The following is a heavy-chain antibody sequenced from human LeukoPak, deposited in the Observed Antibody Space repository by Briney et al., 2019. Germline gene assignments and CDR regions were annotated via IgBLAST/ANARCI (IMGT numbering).Heavy chain of an antibody. D-gene: IGHD1-7*01. Sequence: ASVNVSCKASGYTFTGYYMHWLRQAPGQGLEWMGRINPNSGDTKFAQKFQGRVTMSRDTSLSTAYMELSRLTSDDTAVYFCATHINWNYAGILDYWGQGALVTVSS. CDR2: INPNSGDT. CDR1: GYTFTGYY. J-gene: IGHJ4*02. V-gene: IGHV1-2*06. CDR3: ATHINWNYAGILDY.